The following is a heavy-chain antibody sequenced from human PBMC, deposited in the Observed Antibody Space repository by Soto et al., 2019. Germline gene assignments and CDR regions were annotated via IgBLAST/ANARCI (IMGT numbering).Heavy chain of an antibody. CDR3: AKIGAVDC. V-gene: IGHV3-48*02. J-gene: IGHJ4*02. D-gene: IGHD3-16*01. CDR2: ISSNSETM. CDR1: GFDFSSSG. Sequence: PGGSLRLSFAASGFDFSSSGMTWVRQSPEKGLEWVSYISSNSETMYYADSVKGRFTISRDNAKNSLFLQMNSLRDEDTAVYFCAKIGAVDCWGQGTLVTVSS.